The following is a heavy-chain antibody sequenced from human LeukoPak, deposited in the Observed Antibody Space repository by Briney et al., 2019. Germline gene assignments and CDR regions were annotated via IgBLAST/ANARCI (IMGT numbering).Heavy chain of an antibody. CDR3: AELGITMIGGV. V-gene: IGHV3-11*04. Sequence: PGGSLRLSCAASGCTVSSNYMSWIRQAPGKGLEWVSYISSSGSTIYYADSVKGRFTISRDNAKNSLYLQMNSLRAEDTAVYYCAELGITMIGGVWGKGTTVTISS. J-gene: IGHJ6*04. CDR1: GCTVSSNY. CDR2: ISSSGSTI. D-gene: IGHD3-10*02.